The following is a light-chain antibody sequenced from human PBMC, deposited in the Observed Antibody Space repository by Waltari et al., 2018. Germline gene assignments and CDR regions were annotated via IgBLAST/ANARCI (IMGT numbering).Light chain of an antibody. CDR2: DES. V-gene: IGLV3-21*03. Sequence: SYVLTQPPSVSVAPGKSAKITCGGNDIGSKSVHWYQPTPGQGPVLDVHDESGRPSGIPARFSGSNSGKTATLTIARVEVGDEADYYCQVWDRSTDHSIFGGGTELTVL. CDR1: DIGSKS. CDR3: QVWDRSTDHSI. J-gene: IGLJ2*01.